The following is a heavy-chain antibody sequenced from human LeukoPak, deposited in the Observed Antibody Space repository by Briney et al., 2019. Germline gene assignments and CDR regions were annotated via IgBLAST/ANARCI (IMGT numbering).Heavy chain of an antibody. CDR2: ISGSGGST. J-gene: IGHJ4*02. D-gene: IGHD3-10*01. CDR3: AKDPYTMVRGVIPTGYDY. V-gene: IGHV3-23*01. Sequence: HRGGSLRLSCAASGFTFSSYAMSWVRQAPGKGLEWVSAISGSGGSTYYADSVKGRFTISRDNSKNTLYLQMNSLRAEDTAVYYCAKDPYTMVRGVIPTGYDYWGQGTLVTVSS. CDR1: GFTFSSYA.